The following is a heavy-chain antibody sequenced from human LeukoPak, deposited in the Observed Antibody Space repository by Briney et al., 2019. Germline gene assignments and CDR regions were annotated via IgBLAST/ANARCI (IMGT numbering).Heavy chain of an antibody. CDR1: GFTFSSYA. CDR2: ISYDGSNK. V-gene: IGHV3-30-3*01. CDR3: ARGASGWYGYLWFDP. Sequence: GRSLRLSCAASGFTFSSYAMHWVRQAPGKGLEWVAVISYDGSNKYYADSVKGRFTISRDNSKNTLYLQMNSLRAEDTAVYYCARGASGWYGYLWFDPWGQGTLVTVSS. D-gene: IGHD6-19*01. J-gene: IGHJ5*02.